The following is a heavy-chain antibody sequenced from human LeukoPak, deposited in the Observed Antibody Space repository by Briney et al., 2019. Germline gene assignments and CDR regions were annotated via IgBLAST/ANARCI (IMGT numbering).Heavy chain of an antibody. V-gene: IGHV4-39*01. J-gene: IGHJ4*02. CDR3: GRLFDS. Sequence: SETLSLTCTVSGGAIINDNFYWGWVRQPPGKGLEWVGSINYSGTTYYNPSLRSRVSISVDTSRTQFFLRLNSVSAADTAVYYCGRLFDSWGQGILVTVSS. CDR2: INYSGTT. CDR1: GGAIINDNFY.